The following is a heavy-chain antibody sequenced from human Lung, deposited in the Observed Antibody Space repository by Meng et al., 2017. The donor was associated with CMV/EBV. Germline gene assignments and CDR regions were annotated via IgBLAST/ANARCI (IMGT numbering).Heavy chain of an antibody. V-gene: IGHV3-30*04. Sequence: GGSXRLXXAVSGLSFNSYTMHWVRQDPGKGLDWVATIGYERSDKYYADSVRGRLTISRDNSKNKVYLQMNSLRPEDKAVYFSVGDLSRAAVRPRGMDIWGRGXTVTVSS. D-gene: IGHD6-6*01. J-gene: IGHJ6*02. CDR2: IGYERSDK. CDR1: GLSFNSYT. CDR3: VGDLSRAAVRPRGMDI.